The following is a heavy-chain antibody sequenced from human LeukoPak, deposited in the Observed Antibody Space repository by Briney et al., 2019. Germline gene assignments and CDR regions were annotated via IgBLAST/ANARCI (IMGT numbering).Heavy chain of an antibody. Sequence: APVKLSCKASGYRFTSNYIHWVRQAPGQGLEWMGIINPTEGTTTYAGKFQGRVTMTRDTSTSTVYMELSSLRSEDTAVYYCARPPRGYSATFDFWGQGTVVTVSS. D-gene: IGHD1-26*01. J-gene: IGHJ3*01. CDR3: ARPPRGYSATFDF. CDR2: INPTEGTT. V-gene: IGHV1-46*01. CDR1: GYRFTSNY.